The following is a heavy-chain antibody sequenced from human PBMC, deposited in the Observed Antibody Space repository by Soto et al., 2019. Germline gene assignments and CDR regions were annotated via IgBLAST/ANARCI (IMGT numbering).Heavy chain of an antibody. CDR1: GFTFSSYG. V-gene: IGHV3-33*01. Sequence: GGSLRLSCAASGFTFSSYGMHWVRQAPGKGLEWVAVIWYDGSNKYYADSVKGRFTISRDNSKNTLYLQMNSLRAEDTAVYYCARGGSVIYYDSNSPYYFDYWGQGTLVTVSS. D-gene: IGHD3-22*01. CDR3: ARGGSVIYYDSNSPYYFDY. J-gene: IGHJ4*02. CDR2: IWYDGSNK.